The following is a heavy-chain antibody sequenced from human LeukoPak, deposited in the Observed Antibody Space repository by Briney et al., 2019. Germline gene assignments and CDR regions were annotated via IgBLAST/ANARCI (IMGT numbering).Heavy chain of an antibody. Sequence: GGSLRLSCAPCGFTFSNLGMHWVRQAPGKGLEWVAFIRFDGSNKYYADSVKGRFTISRDNSKNTLSLQMTSLRAEDSAVYYCARHNRYNWNAHFDCWGQGSLVTVSS. CDR2: IRFDGSNK. J-gene: IGHJ4*02. D-gene: IGHD1-1*01. CDR1: GFTFSNLG. CDR3: ARHNRYNWNAHFDC. V-gene: IGHV3-30*02.